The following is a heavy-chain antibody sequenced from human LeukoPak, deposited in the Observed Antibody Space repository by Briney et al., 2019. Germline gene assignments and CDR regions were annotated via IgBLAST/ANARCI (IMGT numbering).Heavy chain of an antibody. Sequence: GGTLRLSCAASGFTFSSYGMSWVRQAPGKGLEWVSAISGSGGSTYYADSVKGRFTISRDNAKNSLYLQMNSLRVEDTAVYYCASGTTVTTDSYFDYWGQGTLVTVSS. CDR1: GFTFSSYG. CDR3: ASGTTVTTDSYFDY. D-gene: IGHD4-17*01. V-gene: IGHV3-23*01. CDR2: ISGSGGST. J-gene: IGHJ4*02.